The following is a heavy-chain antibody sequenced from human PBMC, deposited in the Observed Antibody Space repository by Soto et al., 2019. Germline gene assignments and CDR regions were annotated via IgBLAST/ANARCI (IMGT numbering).Heavy chain of an antibody. CDR1: GGSFSGYY. Sequence: SETLSLTCAVYGGSFSGYYWIWIRQPPGKGLEWIGEINHSGSTNYNPSLKSRVTISVDTSKNQFSLKLSSVTAADTAVYYCASIYEVNDWFDPWVQGTLVTVSS. J-gene: IGHJ5*02. D-gene: IGHD5-12*01. CDR2: INHSGST. CDR3: ASIYEVNDWFDP. V-gene: IGHV4-34*01.